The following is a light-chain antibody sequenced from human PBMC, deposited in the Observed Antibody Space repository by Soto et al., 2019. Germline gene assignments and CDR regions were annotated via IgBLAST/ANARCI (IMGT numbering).Light chain of an antibody. CDR3: MQVLQTPLT. J-gene: IGKJ4*01. CDR2: LAS. CDR1: QSLLYFNGYNY. Sequence: DIVMTQSPLSLPVTPGEPASISCRSSQSLLYFNGYNYVDWYLQKPGQPPQLLIFLASSRASGVPDRFNGSGSGTDFTLRITTVEAEDVGVYYCMQVLQTPLTFGGGTKLEIK. V-gene: IGKV2-28*01.